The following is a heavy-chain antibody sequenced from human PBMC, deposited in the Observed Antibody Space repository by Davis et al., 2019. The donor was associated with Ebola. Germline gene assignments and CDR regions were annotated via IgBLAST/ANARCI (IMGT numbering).Heavy chain of an antibody. V-gene: IGHV3-64D*08. CDR1: GFTFSSYA. CDR3: ARDLRSGMDV. Sequence: GESLKISCSASGFTFSSYAMHWVRQAPGKGLEYVSAISSNGGSTYYADSVKGRFTISRDNSKNTLYLQMSSLRSEDTAVYYCARDLRSGMDVWGQGTTVTVSS. CDR2: ISSNGGST. J-gene: IGHJ6*02.